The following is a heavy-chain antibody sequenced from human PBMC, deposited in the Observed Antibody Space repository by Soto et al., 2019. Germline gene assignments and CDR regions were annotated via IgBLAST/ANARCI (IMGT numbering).Heavy chain of an antibody. CDR3: ARGWAEDIVLMVYAIEFWFDP. Sequence: ASVKVSCKASGYTFTSYDLNWVRQATGQGLEWMGWMNPNSGNTGYAQNFQGRVTMTRNTSISTAYMELSSLRSEDTAVYYCARGWAEDIVLMVYAIEFWFDPWGQGTLVTVSS. CDR2: MNPNSGNT. J-gene: IGHJ5*02. V-gene: IGHV1-8*01. CDR1: GYTFTSYD. D-gene: IGHD2-8*01.